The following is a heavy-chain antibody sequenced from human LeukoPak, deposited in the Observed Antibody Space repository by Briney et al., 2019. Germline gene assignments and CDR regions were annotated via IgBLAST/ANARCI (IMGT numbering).Heavy chain of an antibody. D-gene: IGHD4-17*01. CDR1: GFTFSSYS. Sequence: GGSLRLSCAASGFTFSSYSVNWVRQAPGKGLEWVSSISSTSSYIYYADSVKGRFTISRDNAKNSLFLQMNSLRAEDTAVYYCARDSYGDLGFDYWGQGTLVTVSS. CDR3: ARDSYGDLGFDY. V-gene: IGHV3-21*04. CDR2: ISSTSSYI. J-gene: IGHJ4*02.